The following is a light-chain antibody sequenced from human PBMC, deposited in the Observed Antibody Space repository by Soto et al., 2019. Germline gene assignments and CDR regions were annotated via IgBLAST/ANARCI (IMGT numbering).Light chain of an antibody. CDR1: QSISSW. J-gene: IGKJ4*01. CDR2: DAS. CDR3: QQANSFPLT. V-gene: IGKV1-5*01. Sequence: DIQMTQSPSTLSASVGDRVTMTCRASQSISSWLAWYQQKPGKAPKLLIYDASSLESGVPSRFSGSGYGTDFTLTISSLQPEDFATYYCQQANSFPLTFGGGTKVDI.